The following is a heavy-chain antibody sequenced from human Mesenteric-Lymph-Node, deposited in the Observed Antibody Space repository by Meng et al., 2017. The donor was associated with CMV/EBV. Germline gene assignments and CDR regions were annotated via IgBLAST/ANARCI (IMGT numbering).Heavy chain of an antibody. J-gene: IGHJ5*02. CDR3: ARRAISCSGDNCYPNWFDP. CDR1: GGSVSSASYY. D-gene: IGHD2-15*01. Sequence: GSLRLSCTVSGGSVSSASYYWSWIRQTPGKGLEWIGYIYYSGSTNYNPSLKSRVTISIDTSKKQFSLKLSSVTAADTAVYYCARRAISCSGDNCYPNWFDPWGQGTLVTVS. V-gene: IGHV4-61*01. CDR2: IYYSGST.